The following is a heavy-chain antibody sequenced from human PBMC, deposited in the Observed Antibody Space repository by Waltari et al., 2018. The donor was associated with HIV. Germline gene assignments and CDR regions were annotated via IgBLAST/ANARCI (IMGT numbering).Heavy chain of an antibody. CDR1: GFTVSSNY. D-gene: IGHD3-22*01. V-gene: IGHV3-53*01. Sequence: EVQLVESGGGLIQPGGSLRLSCAASGFTVSSNYMSWVRQAPGKGLEWVSVIYSGGSTYYADSVKGRFTISRDKSKNTLFLQMNSLRAEDTAVYYCAREAPYYYDSSGSSPFDYWGQGTLVTVSS. CDR3: AREAPYYYDSSGSSPFDY. J-gene: IGHJ4*02. CDR2: IYSGGST.